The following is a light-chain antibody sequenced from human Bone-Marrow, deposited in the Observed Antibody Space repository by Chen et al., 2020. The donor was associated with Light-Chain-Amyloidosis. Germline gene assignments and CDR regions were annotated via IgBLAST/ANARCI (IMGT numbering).Light chain of an antibody. J-gene: IGKJ3*01. Sequence: DIVMTQSPDSLAVSLGERPTINCKSSQNVTYISNTKTHLASYQQKPGQPPHVLIYWASTRDSGVTDRFSCSGSETDFTLTISTLQAEYVAVYYCQQYYTIPFTFGPGIKVDIK. V-gene: IGKV4-1*01. CDR1: QNVTYISNTKTH. CDR3: QQYYTIPFT. CDR2: WAS.